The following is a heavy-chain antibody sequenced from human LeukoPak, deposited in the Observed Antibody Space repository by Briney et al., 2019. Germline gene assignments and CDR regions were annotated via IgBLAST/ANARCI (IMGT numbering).Heavy chain of an antibody. J-gene: IGHJ2*01. CDR1: GFTFSNYA. CDR3: AKVIASDGLVNPYWNFDL. CDR2: ISASGGST. V-gene: IGHV3-23*01. D-gene: IGHD2-21*01. Sequence: GGSLRLSCAASGFTFSNYAMSWLRWTPGKALEWVSAISASGGSTYYTASVRGRFTISRDNSENTLYLQMSSLRAEDTAVYYCAKVIASDGLVNPYWNFDLWGRGTLATVSS.